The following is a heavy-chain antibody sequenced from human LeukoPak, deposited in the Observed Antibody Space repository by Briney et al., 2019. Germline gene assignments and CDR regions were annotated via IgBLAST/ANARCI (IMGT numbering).Heavy chain of an antibody. CDR1: GFTFTTYW. J-gene: IGHJ4*02. CDR3: ARDLGSYTSGWYMGFDY. Sequence: GGSLRLSCAASGFTFTTYWMSWVRQAPGKGLEWVANIQQDGTEKYYVDSVKGRFTISRDNAKTSLYLQVNSLRAEDTAIYYCARDLGSYTSGWYMGFDYWGQGTLVTVSS. D-gene: IGHD6-19*01. CDR2: IQQDGTEK. V-gene: IGHV3-7*01.